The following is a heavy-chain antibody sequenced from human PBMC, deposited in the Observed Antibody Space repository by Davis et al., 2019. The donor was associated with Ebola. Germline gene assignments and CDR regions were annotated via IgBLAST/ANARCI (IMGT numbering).Heavy chain of an antibody. CDR3: ARDPEDVVTILGVMHYGMDV. V-gene: IGHV3-33*01. Sequence: GESLKISCAASGFTFSAFGMHWVRQSPGKGLEWVALIFYDGSNKYYADSVKGRFTVSRDNTKNSLYLQVNSLRADDTGVYHCARDPEDVVTILGVMHYGMDVWGQGTTVTVSS. J-gene: IGHJ6*02. CDR1: GFTFSAFG. D-gene: IGHD3-3*01. CDR2: IFYDGSNK.